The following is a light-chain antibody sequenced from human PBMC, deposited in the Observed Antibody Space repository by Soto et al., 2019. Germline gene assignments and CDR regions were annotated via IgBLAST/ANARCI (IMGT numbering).Light chain of an antibody. V-gene: IGKV1-5*03. J-gene: IGKJ1*01. CDR3: QHYNSYSEA. Sequence: IKMTHSPSTLSGYVGDRVTITCRASQTISSWLAWYQQKPGKAPKLLIYKASTLKSGVPSRFSGSGSGTEFTLTISSLQPDDFATYYCQHYNSYSEAFGQGSIVDVK. CDR2: KAS. CDR1: QTISSW.